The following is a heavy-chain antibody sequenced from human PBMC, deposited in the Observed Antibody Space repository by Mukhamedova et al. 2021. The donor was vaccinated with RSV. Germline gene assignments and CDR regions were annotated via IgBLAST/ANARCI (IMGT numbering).Heavy chain of an antibody. CDR2: ISRSGDTT. D-gene: IGHD6-13*01. V-gene: IGHV3-23*01. CDR3: AKDRGVAAAGGYNWF. CDR1: GFTFSSYA. J-gene: IGHJ5*01. Sequence: GFTFSSYAMSWVRQAPGKGLEWVSSISRSGDTTYYADAVKGRFTISRVNFKNTLYLQMTNLRADDTAVYYCAKDRGVAAAGGYNWF.